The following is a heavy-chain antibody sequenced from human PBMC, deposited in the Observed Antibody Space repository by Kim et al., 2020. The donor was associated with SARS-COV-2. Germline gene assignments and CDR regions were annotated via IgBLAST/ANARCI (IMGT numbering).Heavy chain of an antibody. V-gene: IGHV3-23*01. J-gene: IGHJ4*02. CDR1: RFTFSSYA. CDR2: ISGSGGST. D-gene: IGHD6-13*01. Sequence: GGSLRLSCAASRFTFSSYAMSWVRQAPGKGLEWVSAISGSGGSTYYADSVKGRFTISRDNSKNTLYLQMNSLRAEDTAVYYCAKDQGFSSSSQLDYWGQGTLVTVS. CDR3: AKDQGFSSSSQLDY.